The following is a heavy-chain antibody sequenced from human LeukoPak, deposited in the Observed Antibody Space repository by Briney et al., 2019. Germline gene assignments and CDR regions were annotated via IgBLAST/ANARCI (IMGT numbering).Heavy chain of an antibody. Sequence: GGSLRLSCAASGFTFSNYWMHWVRQAPGKGLVWVSRINSDATFTSYADSVKGRFTISRDNAKNTLYLQMNSVRAEDTAVYYCAGDFSAYSYGYGSSYWGQGTLVTVSS. CDR1: GFTFSNYW. CDR3: AGDFSAYSYGYGSSY. J-gene: IGHJ4*02. D-gene: IGHD5-18*01. CDR2: INSDATFT. V-gene: IGHV3-74*01.